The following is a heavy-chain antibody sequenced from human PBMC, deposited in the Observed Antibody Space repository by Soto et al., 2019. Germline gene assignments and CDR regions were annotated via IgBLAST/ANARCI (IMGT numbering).Heavy chain of an antibody. CDR2: TGYTSKWYN. Sequence: SQTLSLTCAISGDSISTNNVAWNWIRQSPSGGLEWLGRTGYTSKWYNDYAVSVRSRITINPDTSKNQFSLQLNSVTLDDTAVYYCARGQYSAFAYWGQGTLVTVSS. CDR1: GDSISTNNVA. D-gene: IGHD5-18*01. J-gene: IGHJ4*02. V-gene: IGHV6-1*01. CDR3: ARGQYSAFAY.